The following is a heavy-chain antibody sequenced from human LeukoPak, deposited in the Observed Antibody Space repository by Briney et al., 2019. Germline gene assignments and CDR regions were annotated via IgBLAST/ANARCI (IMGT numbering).Heavy chain of an antibody. CDR2: IYHSGST. CDR3: ASGMTYYYDSSGYYPFGY. V-gene: IGHV4-38-2*02. D-gene: IGHD3-22*01. J-gene: IGHJ4*02. Sequence: SETLSLTCTVSGYSISSGYYWGWIRQPPGKGLEWIGSIYHSGSTYYNPSLKSRVTISVDTSKNQFSLKLSSVTAADTAVYHCASGMTYYYDSSGYYPFGYWGQGTLVTVSS. CDR1: GYSISSGYY.